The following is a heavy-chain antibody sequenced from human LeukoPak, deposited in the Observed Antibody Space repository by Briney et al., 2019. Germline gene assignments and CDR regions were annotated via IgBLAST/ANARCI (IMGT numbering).Heavy chain of an antibody. J-gene: IGHJ1*01. V-gene: IGHV3-23*01. D-gene: IGHD1-1*01. Sequence: GGSLRLSCAASGFTFSSYAMSWVRQAPGKGLEWVSANSGGGDNTYYADSVRGRFTISRDNSKNTLFLQMNSLRAEDTAVYYCAEPLDGASVQRYFQHWGQGTLVTVSS. CDR1: GFTFSSYA. CDR3: AEPLDGASVQRYFQH. CDR2: NSGGGDNT.